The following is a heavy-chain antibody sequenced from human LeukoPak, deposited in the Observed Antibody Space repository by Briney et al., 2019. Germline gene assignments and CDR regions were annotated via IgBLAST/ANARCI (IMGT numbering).Heavy chain of an antibody. CDR1: GLTFSSSW. J-gene: IGHJ4*02. CDR2: INPEGSEK. CDR3: ARDLAYSRLDY. D-gene: IGHD5-18*01. Sequence: PGGSPRLSCAVSGLTFSSSWMDWVRQAPGKGLEWVASINPEGSEKYSAGSVKGRFTISRDNAKSSLYLQMDSLRVEDTAFYYCARDLAYSRLDYWGQGVLVTVSS. V-gene: IGHV3-7*01.